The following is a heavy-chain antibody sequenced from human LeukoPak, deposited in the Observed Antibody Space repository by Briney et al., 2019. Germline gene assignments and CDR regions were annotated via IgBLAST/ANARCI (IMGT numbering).Heavy chain of an antibody. Sequence: PSETLSLTCAVYGRSGSFNDYYWNWIRQSPGKGLEWIGEINHSGGTHYHLSLKSRVTISVDTSKNQFSLRLRSVTAADTAVYYCASLMTTVTYDVFDIWGQGTIVTVSS. V-gene: IGHV4-34*01. J-gene: IGHJ3*02. CDR2: INHSGGT. CDR3: ASLMTTVTYDVFDI. D-gene: IGHD4-17*01. CDR1: GRSGSFNDYY.